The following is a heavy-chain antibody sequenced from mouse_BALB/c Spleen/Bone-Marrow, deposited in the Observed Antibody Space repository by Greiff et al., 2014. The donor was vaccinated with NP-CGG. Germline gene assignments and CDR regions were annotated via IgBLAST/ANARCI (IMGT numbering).Heavy chain of an antibody. Sequence: EVQLVESGGGLVQPGGSLKLSCAASGFTFSSYGMSWVRQTPDKRLELVATINSNGGSTYYPDSVKGRFTISRDNAKNTLYLQMSSLKSEDTAMYYCARDGSSYEGSYFDYWGQGTTLTVSS. V-gene: IGHV5-6-3*01. CDR3: ARDGSSYEGSYFDY. J-gene: IGHJ2*01. D-gene: IGHD1-1*01. CDR1: GFTFSSYG. CDR2: INSNGGST.